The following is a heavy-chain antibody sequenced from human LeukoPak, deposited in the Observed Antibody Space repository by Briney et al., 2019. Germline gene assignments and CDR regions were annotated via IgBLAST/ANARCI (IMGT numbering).Heavy chain of an antibody. CDR2: ISGSGGST. V-gene: IGHV3-23*01. CDR3: AKGSVVGPAAPHFFDY. D-gene: IGHD2-2*01. CDR1: GFTFSSYA. J-gene: IGHJ4*02. Sequence: GGSLRLSCAASGFTFSSYAMSWVRQAPGKGLEWVSSISGSGGSTYYADSVKGRFTISRDNSKNTLYLQMNSLRAEDTAVYYCAKGSVVGPAAPHFFDYWGQGTLVTVSS.